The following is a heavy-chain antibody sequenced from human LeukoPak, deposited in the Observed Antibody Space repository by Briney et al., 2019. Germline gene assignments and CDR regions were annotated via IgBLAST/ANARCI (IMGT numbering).Heavy chain of an antibody. CDR1: GGSISSYY. J-gene: IGHJ6*02. V-gene: IGHV4-59*01. Sequence: SETLSLTCTVSGGSISSYYWSWIRQPPGKGLEWIGYIYYSGSTNYNPSLKSRVTISVDTSKNQFSLKLSSVTAADTAVYYCARASLGGYYYGMDVWGQGTTVTVSS. CDR3: ARASLGGYYYGMDV. D-gene: IGHD3-16*01. CDR2: IYYSGST.